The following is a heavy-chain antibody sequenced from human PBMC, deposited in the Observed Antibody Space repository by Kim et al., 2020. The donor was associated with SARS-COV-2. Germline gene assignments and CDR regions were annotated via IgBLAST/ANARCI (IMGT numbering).Heavy chain of an antibody. CDR1: GFSFINYA. D-gene: IGHD2-2*01. Sequence: GGSLRLSCAASGFSFINYALSWVRQAPGKGLEWVAGISGSGSNTFYADSVKGRFTISRHNSENSLFLQMNSLRAEDTAVYYCAKDGLERLGYCIGTICYAPYYYSYYGMDVWGHGTTVTVSS. CDR3: AKDGLERLGYCIGTICYAPYYYSYYGMDV. V-gene: IGHV3-23*01. J-gene: IGHJ6*02. CDR2: ISGSGSNT.